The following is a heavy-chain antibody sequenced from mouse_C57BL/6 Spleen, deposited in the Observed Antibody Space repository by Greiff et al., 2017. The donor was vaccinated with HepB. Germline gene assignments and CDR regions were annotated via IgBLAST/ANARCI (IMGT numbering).Heavy chain of an antibody. J-gene: IGHJ1*03. CDR1: GFTFSDYG. CDR2: ISSGSSTI. V-gene: IGHV5-17*01. Sequence: EVQVVDSGGGLVKPGGSLKLSCAASGFTFSDYGMHWVRQAPEKGLEWVAYISSGSSTIYYADTVKGRFTISRDNAKNTLFLQMTSLRSEDTAMYYCARRYYGSSYGYFDVWGTGTTVTVSS. D-gene: IGHD1-1*01. CDR3: ARRYYGSSYGYFDV.